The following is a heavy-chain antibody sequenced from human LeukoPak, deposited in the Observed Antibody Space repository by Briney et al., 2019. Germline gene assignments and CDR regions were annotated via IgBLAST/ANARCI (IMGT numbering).Heavy chain of an antibody. CDR3: ATLSDAIAAAGTRNY. CDR1: GFIFSSYA. V-gene: IGHV3-23*01. D-gene: IGHD6-13*01. CDR2: ISGSGGST. Sequence: RGSLRLSCAASGFIFSSYAMSWVRQAPGKGLEWVSVISGSGGSTNYADSVNGRFTISRDNSKNMLHLQMSSLRAEDTAVYYCATLSDAIAAAGTRNYWGQGTLVTVSS. J-gene: IGHJ4*02.